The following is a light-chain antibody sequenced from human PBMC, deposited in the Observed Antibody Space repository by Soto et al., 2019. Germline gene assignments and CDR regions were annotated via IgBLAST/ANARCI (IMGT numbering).Light chain of an antibody. Sequence: DIVMTQSPLSLPVTPGEPASISCRSSQSLLHGNGNNYLAWYLQKPGQSPQLLIFLGSNRASGVPDRFSGTGSGTDFTLKISRVEAEDVGVYYCMQALQTPPTFGQGTRLEIK. CDR3: MQALQTPPT. CDR1: QSLLHGNGNNY. J-gene: IGKJ2*01. CDR2: LGS. V-gene: IGKV2-28*01.